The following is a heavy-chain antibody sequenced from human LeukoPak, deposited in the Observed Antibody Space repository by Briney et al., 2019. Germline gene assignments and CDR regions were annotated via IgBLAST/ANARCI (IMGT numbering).Heavy chain of an antibody. Sequence: PSETLSLTCAVYGGSFSGYYWSWIRQPPGKGLEWIGEISHSGSTNYNPSLKSRVTISVDTSKNQFSLKLSSVTAADTAVYYCARGRNYDFWSGYYRRSHWFDPWGQGTLVTVSS. CDR2: ISHSGST. J-gene: IGHJ5*02. V-gene: IGHV4-34*01. D-gene: IGHD3-3*01. CDR3: ARGRNYDFWSGYYRRSHWFDP. CDR1: GGSFSGYY.